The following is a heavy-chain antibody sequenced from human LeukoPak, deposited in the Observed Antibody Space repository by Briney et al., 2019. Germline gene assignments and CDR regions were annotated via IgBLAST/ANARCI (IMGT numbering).Heavy chain of an antibody. D-gene: IGHD3-10*01. V-gene: IGHV3-48*03. CDR1: GFTFSSYE. Sequence: PGGSLRLSCAASGFTFSSYEMNWVRQAPARGLGWLSYISSSGGTMYYADSVKGRFTISRDNAKNSLYLQMSSLRVEDTAVYYCARAGRVAASGWGRHFDLWGRGTLVTVSS. CDR2: ISSSGGTM. CDR3: ARAGRVAASGWGRHFDL. J-gene: IGHJ2*01.